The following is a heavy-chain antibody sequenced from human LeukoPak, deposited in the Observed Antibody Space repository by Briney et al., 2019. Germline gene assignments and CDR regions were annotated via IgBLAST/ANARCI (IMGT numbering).Heavy chain of an antibody. V-gene: IGHV4-59*01. CDR3: ARVYGGAFDI. D-gene: IGHD4/OR15-4a*01. CDR2: IYYSGST. CDR1: GGSFSSYY. Sequence: SETLSLTCAVYGGSFSSYYWSWIRQPPGKGLEWIGYIYYSGSTNYNPSLKSRVTMSLDTSKNQFSLNLSSVTAADTAVYYCARVYGGAFDIWGQGTMVTVSS. J-gene: IGHJ3*02.